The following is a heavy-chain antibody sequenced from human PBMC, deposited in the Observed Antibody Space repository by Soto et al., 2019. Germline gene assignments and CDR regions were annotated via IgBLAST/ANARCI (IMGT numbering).Heavy chain of an antibody. Sequence: SETLSLTCTVSGGSISSSSYYWGWIRQPPGKGLEWIGSIYYSGSTYYNPSLKSRVTISVDTSKNQFSLKLSSVTAADTAVYYCARTFGYSYGYSDFDYWGQGTLVTVS. CDR3: ARTFGYSYGYSDFDY. CDR1: GGSISSSSYY. J-gene: IGHJ4*02. D-gene: IGHD5-18*01. CDR2: IYYSGST. V-gene: IGHV4-39*01.